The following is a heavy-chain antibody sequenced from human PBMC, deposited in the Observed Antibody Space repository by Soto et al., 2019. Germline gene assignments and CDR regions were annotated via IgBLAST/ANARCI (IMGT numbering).Heavy chain of an antibody. Sequence: PGESLKISCRASGYSFTNNWIGWVRQMPGKGLEWMGIIYPGDSDTRYSPSFQGQVTISADKSISTAYLQCSSLKASDTAMYSCARPRTSGTTSENWFDPWGQGTLVTVSS. V-gene: IGHV5-51*01. CDR3: ARPRTSGTTSENWFDP. CDR1: GYSFTNNW. D-gene: IGHD1-26*01. CDR2: IYPGDSDT. J-gene: IGHJ5*02.